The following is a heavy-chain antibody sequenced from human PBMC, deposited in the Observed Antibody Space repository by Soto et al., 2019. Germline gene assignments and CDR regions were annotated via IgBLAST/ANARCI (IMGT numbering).Heavy chain of an antibody. CDR2: SSSSGTTI. V-gene: IGHV3-11*01. Sequence: PGGSLRLSCAASGFTLSDYYMSWIRQAPGKGLEWVSYSSSSGTTIYYADSVEGRSTISRDNAKNSLYLQMNSLRAEDTAVYYCARATGYSTSWDYWGQGTLVTVSS. D-gene: IGHD6-13*01. J-gene: IGHJ4*02. CDR3: ARATGYSTSWDY. CDR1: GFTLSDYY.